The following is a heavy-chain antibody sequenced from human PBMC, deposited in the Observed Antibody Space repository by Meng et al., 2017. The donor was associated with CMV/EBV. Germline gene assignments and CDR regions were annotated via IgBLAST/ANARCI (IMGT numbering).Heavy chain of an antibody. CDR2: INQGGSEK. CDR3: ARYCTNTGCYIYDY. CDR1: GFTFSSYW. Sequence: GGSLRLSCAASGFTFSSYWMSWVRQAPGKGLEWVANINQGGSEKYYVDSVKGRLTMSRDNAKNSLYLQMSSLTAEDTAVYYCARYCTNTGCYIYDYWGQGTLVTVSS. J-gene: IGHJ4*02. D-gene: IGHD2-2*02. V-gene: IGHV3-7*01.